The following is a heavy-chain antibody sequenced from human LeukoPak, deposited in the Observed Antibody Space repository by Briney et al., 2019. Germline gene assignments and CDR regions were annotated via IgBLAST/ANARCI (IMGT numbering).Heavy chain of an antibody. J-gene: IGHJ4*02. V-gene: IGHV4-59*08. CDR2: IFYSGNT. D-gene: IGHD1-26*01. Sequence: SETLSLTCTVSGASITTNYWSWFRQSPGKGLEWIGYIFYSGNTKYSPSLESRVTISVDTSKNHFSLNLKSVTAADTAVYYCARLSTYSHFDFWGQGTLVTVSS. CDR3: ARLSTYSHFDF. CDR1: GASITTNY.